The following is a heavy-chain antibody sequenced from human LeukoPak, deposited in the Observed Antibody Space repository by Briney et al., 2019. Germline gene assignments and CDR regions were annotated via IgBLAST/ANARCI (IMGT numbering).Heavy chain of an antibody. CDR2: ISGSGGST. J-gene: IGHJ4*02. CDR1: GFTFSSYA. CDR3: AKFSGWPTNYFDY. D-gene: IGHD6-19*01. Sequence: GGSLRLSCAASGFTFSSYAMSWVRQAPGKGLEWVSAISGSGGSTYYADSVKGRFTVSRDNTENTLYLQMNSLSAEDTAVYYCAKFSGWPTNYFDYWGQGTLVTVSS. V-gene: IGHV3-23*01.